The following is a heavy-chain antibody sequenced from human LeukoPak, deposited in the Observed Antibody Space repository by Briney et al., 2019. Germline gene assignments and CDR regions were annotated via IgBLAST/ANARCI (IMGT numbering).Heavy chain of an antibody. Sequence: GGSLRLSCAASGFTFSSYAMSWVRQAPGKGLEWVSAISGSGGSTYYADSVKGRFTISTDNSKNTLYLQMNSLRAEDTAVYYCAKMGQLWLRGAYFDYWGQGTLVTVSS. CDR1: GFTFSSYA. V-gene: IGHV3-23*01. D-gene: IGHD5-18*01. CDR3: AKMGQLWLRGAYFDY. J-gene: IGHJ4*02. CDR2: ISGSGGST.